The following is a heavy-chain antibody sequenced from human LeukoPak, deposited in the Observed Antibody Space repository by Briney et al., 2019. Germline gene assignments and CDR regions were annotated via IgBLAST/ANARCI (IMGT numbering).Heavy chain of an antibody. Sequence: GGSLILSCAAPGFTFSSYDMHWVRQTTGKGLEWVSAIDTAGGTYYPGSVEGRFTISRENAKNSFHLQMNSLTDADTAVYYCVREGFCGGDCPAYFDFWGRGTLVTVSS. CDR1: GFTFSSYD. D-gene: IGHD2-21*02. CDR3: VREGFCGGDCPAYFDF. V-gene: IGHV3-13*04. CDR2: IDTAGGT. J-gene: IGHJ2*01.